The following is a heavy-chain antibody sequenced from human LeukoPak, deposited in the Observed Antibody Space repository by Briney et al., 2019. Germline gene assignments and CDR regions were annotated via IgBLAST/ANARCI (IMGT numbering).Heavy chain of an antibody. D-gene: IGHD3-22*01. V-gene: IGHV3-23*01. CDR2: ISGSGGST. CDR1: GLTFSGSA. Sequence: GGSLKLSCAVSGLTFSGSAMHWVRQAPGKGLEWVSGISGSGGSTYYADSVKGRFTISRDNSKNTLYLQMNSLRAEDTAVYYCAKDPVIMIVVPKRFDYWGQGTLVTVSS. CDR3: AKDPVIMIVVPKRFDY. J-gene: IGHJ4*02.